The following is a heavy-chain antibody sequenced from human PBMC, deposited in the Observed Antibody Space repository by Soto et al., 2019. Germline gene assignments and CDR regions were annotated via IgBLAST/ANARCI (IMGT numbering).Heavy chain of an antibody. CDR3: ARGIAVAPGAFDI. CDR1: GGAFSDYA. J-gene: IGHJ3*02. CDR2: IMPIFRAP. D-gene: IGHD6-19*01. V-gene: IGHV1-69*13. Sequence: SVKVSCKASGGAFSDYAFSWVRQAPGQGLEWLGGIMPIFRAPDYAQKFQGRVTITADEFTRTAYMEMNSLRSEDTAVYYCARGIAVAPGAFDIWGQGTMVTVSS.